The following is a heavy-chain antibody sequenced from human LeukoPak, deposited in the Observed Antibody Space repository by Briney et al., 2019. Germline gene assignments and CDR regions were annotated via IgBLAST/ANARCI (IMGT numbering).Heavy chain of an antibody. D-gene: IGHD1-14*01. CDR2: IYTSGST. Sequence: SETLSLTCTGSGGSISSYYWSWIRQPAGKGLEWIGRIYTSGSTNYNPSLNSRVTMSVDTSKNQFSLKLSSVTAADTAVYYCAREGLVRTYDHWGQGTLVTVSS. V-gene: IGHV4-4*07. J-gene: IGHJ4*02. CDR3: AREGLVRTYDH. CDR1: GGSISSYY.